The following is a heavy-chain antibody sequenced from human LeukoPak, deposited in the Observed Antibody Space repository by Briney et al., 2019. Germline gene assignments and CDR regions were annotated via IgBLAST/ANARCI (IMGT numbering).Heavy chain of an antibody. Sequence: HTGGSLRLSCAASGFTFSGSAMHWVRQASGKGLEWVGRIRSKANSYATAYAASVKGRFTISRDDSKNTAYLQMNSLKTEDTAVYYCTRQINGHDYGLNWGTYYYYMDVWGKGTTVTISS. D-gene: IGHD4-17*01. CDR1: GFTFSGSA. CDR3: TRQINGHDYGLNWGTYYYYMDV. CDR2: IRSKANSYAT. V-gene: IGHV3-73*01. J-gene: IGHJ6*03.